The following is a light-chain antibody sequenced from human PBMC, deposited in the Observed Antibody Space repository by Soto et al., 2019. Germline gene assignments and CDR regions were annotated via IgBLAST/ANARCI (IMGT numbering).Light chain of an antibody. J-gene: IGKJ1*01. CDR1: QTLGDH. CDR2: RAS. CDR3: HQTFLSPLT. Sequence: DIQMTQSPSSLSASVGDRVTITCRASQTLGDHLNWYQQKPGTAPKLLFSRASRLQSGVPSRFTGSGVATDFTLTISSLQPEDFATYYCHQTFLSPLTFGQGTKVEIK. V-gene: IGKV1-39*01.